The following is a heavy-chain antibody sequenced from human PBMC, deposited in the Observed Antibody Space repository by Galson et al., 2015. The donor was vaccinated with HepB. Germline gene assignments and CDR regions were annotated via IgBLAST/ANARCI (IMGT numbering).Heavy chain of an antibody. V-gene: IGHV3-7*03. CDR3: ARDCIYYYDSSGLMPWHSNWYFDL. CDR2: IKQDGSEK. D-gene: IGHD3-22*01. Sequence: LRLSCAASGFTFSSYWMSWVRQAPGKGLEWVANIKQDGSEKYYVDSVKGRFTISRDNAKNSLYLQMNSLRAEDTAVYYCARDCIYYYDSSGLMPWHSNWYFDLWGRGTLVTVSS. CDR1: GFTFSSYW. J-gene: IGHJ2*01.